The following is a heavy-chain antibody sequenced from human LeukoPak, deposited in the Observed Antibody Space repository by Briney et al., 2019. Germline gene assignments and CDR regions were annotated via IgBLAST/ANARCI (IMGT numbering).Heavy chain of an antibody. V-gene: IGHV3-33*01. J-gene: IGHJ4*02. CDR2: IYYDGSNE. CDR3: ARVGYPGIGYPIDY. D-gene: IGHD3-22*01. CDR1: GFPFTSYG. Sequence: GGSLRLSCAASGFPFTSYGMHWVRQAPGKGLEWVAVIYYDGSNEYYADSVKGRFTISRDTSKNTPYLQMNSLTADDTAVYYCARVGYPGIGYPIDYWGQGTLVTVSS.